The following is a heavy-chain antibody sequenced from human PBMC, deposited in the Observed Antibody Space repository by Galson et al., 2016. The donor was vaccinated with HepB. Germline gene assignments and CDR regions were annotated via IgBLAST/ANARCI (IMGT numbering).Heavy chain of an antibody. CDR3: ARDGDAERRPRNWVDP. V-gene: IGHV1-2*02. CDR2: INPNYGAT. D-gene: IGHD1-1*01. J-gene: IGHJ5*02. Sequence: SVKVSCKASGYTFTDYYMHWVRQAPGQGLEWMGWINPNYGATNYAQKFQGRVSMTRDTSIATFYMELSGLTSDDTAVYYCARDGDAERRPRNWVDPWGQGTLVTVSS. CDR1: GYTFTDYY.